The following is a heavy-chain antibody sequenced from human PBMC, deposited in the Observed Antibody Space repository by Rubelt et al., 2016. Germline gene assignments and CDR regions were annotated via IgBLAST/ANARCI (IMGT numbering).Heavy chain of an antibody. CDR2: ISSDGRNK. D-gene: IGHD6-6*01. J-gene: IGHJ4*02. CDR1: GFTFTSYA. CDR3: ARVMAA. Sequence: VQLVESGGGLVQPGGSLRLSCAASGFTFTSYAMHWVRQAPGQGLEWVAVISSDGRNKYYADSVKGRFTISRDNSKNTLYLQMNNLRGEDTAVFYCARVMAAWGQGTLVTVSS. V-gene: IGHV3-30*04.